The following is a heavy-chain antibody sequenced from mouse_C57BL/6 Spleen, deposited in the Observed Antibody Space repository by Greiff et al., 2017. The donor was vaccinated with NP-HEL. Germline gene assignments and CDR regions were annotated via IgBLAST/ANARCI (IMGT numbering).Heavy chain of an antibody. CDR1: GYTFTSYW. D-gene: IGHD1-1*01. V-gene: IGHV1-69*01. J-gene: IGHJ2*01. Sequence: VQLQQPGAELVMPGASVKLSCKASGYTFTSYWMHWVKQRPGQGLEWIGEIDPSDSYTNYNQQFKGKSTLTVDKSSSTAYMQLSSLTSEDSAVYYCARDYYGSRRYFDYWGQGTTLTVSS. CDR2: IDPSDSYT. CDR3: ARDYYGSRRYFDY.